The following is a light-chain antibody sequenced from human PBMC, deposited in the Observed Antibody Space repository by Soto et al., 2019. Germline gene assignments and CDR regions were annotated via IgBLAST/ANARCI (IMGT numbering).Light chain of an antibody. Sequence: QSALTQPPSASGSPGQSVTISCTGTSSDVGGYNYVSWYQQHPGTAPKLMIYEVVKRPSGVPDRFSGSESGNTASLTVSGLEAEDESDYYCSSYGGSNNVVFGGGTKLTVL. J-gene: IGLJ2*01. V-gene: IGLV2-8*01. CDR1: SSDVGGYNY. CDR3: SSYGGSNNVV. CDR2: EVV.